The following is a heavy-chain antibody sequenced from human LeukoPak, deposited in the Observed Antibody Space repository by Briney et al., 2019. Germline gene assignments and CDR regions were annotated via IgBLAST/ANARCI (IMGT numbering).Heavy chain of an antibody. V-gene: IGHV4-39*01. CDR2: IYYTGST. CDR1: GGSITNTKYY. Sequence: SETLSLTCTLSGGSITNTKYYWGWIRQPQGKGLEWIGSIYYTGSTYYNPSLKSRVTISVDTSKNQFSLKLRSVTAADTALYYCTRHTGYISGQYSNYEDSWGQGTLVTVSS. D-gene: IGHD4-11*01. J-gene: IGHJ4*02. CDR3: TRHTGYISGQYSNYEDS.